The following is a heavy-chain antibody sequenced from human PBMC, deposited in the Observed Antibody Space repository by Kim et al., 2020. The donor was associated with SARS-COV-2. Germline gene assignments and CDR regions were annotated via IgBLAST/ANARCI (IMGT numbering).Heavy chain of an antibody. CDR3: SRATPYTNYAFDF. J-gene: IGHJ3*01. CDR1: NGSISSNY. D-gene: IGHD2-2*02. CDR2: ISDSGRT. V-gene: IGHV4-59*01. Sequence: SETLSLTCTVSNGSISSNYWSWIRQPRQKGLEWIGYISDSGRTIYNPSAKSRVSILVDTSRNQISLRLSSVTAAYTSIYYCSRATPYTNYAFDFCGQVT.